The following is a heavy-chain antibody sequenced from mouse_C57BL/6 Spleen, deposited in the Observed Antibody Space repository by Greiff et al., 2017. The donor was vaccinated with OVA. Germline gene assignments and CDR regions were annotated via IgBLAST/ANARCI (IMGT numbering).Heavy chain of an antibody. D-gene: IGHD2-1*01. CDR1: GFTFSDAW. CDR3: TRRYGNLLPWFAY. Sequence: DVMLVESGGGLVQPGGSMKLSCAASGFTFSDAWMDWVRQSPEKGLEWVAEIRNKANNHATYYAESVKGRFTISRDDSKSSVYLQMNSLRAEDTGIYYLTRRYGNLLPWFAYWGQGTLVTVSA. CDR2: IRNKANNHAT. V-gene: IGHV6-6*01. J-gene: IGHJ3*01.